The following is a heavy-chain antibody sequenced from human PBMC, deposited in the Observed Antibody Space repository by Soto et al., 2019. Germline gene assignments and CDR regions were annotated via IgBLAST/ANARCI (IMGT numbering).Heavy chain of an antibody. Sequence: QVQLQESGPGLVKPSQTLSLTCTVAGGSISSGDDYWSWIRQPPGKGLAWIGYVYYSGSTDDNPNLKRRVTISIDTSTHQFYLKRSSVTATDTDVYYCARLLGYGPHCDYWGQGTMVTDSS. CDR3: ARLLGYGPHCDY. J-gene: IGHJ4*02. D-gene: IGHD5-12*01. CDR1: GGSISSGDDY. CDR2: VYYSGST. V-gene: IGHV4-30-4*01.